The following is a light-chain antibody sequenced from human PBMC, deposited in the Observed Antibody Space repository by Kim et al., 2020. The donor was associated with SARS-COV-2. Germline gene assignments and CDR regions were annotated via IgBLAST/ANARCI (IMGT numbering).Light chain of an antibody. Sequence: QSVLTQPASVSGSPGQSITISCTGVTSDIGGHNYVSWYQHDPGKAPKLILYDVTNRPSGIPTRFSGSMSGNTASLTISGLQPEDESDYYCTSYTHVNSLDVVFGGGTQLTVL. CDR3: TSYTHVNSLDVV. J-gene: IGLJ2*01. V-gene: IGLV2-14*03. CDR2: DVT. CDR1: TSDIGGHNY.